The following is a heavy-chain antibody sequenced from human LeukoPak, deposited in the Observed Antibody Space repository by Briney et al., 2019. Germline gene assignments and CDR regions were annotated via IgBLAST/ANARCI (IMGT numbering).Heavy chain of an antibody. CDR2: IIPIFGTA. Sequence: SVKVSCKASGGIFISYAISWVRQAPGQGLEWMGGIIPIFGTANYAQKFQGRVTITADESTSTAYMELSSLRSEDTAVYYCATCARNFYRYRFDYWGQGTLVTVSS. CDR3: ATCARNFYRYRFDY. V-gene: IGHV1-69*13. J-gene: IGHJ4*02. CDR1: GGIFISYA. D-gene: IGHD5-18*01.